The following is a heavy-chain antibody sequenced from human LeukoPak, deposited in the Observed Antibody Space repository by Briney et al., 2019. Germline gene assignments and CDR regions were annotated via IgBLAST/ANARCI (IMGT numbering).Heavy chain of an antibody. J-gene: IGHJ4*02. V-gene: IGHV3-30*04. CDR2: ISYDGSNK. Sequence: PGRSLRLSCAASGFTFSSYAMHWVRQAPGKGLEWVTVISYDGSNKYYADSVKGRFTISRDKAKNTLYLQMNSLRAEDTAVYFCAKRGVVIRVILVGFHKEAYYFDSWGQGVLVTVSS. D-gene: IGHD3-22*01. CDR1: GFTFSSYA. CDR3: AKRGVVIRVILVGFHKEAYYFDS.